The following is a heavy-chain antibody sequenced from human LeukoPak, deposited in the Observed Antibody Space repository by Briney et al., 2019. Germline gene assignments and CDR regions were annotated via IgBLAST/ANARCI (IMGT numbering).Heavy chain of an antibody. CDR3: AKRGSLEPVDF. CDR2: ITSSTSSI. V-gene: IGHV3-21*01. CDR1: GFTFSSYN. Sequence: PGGSLRLSCAASGFTFSSYNMNWVRQAPGKGLEWVSSITSSTSSIFSADSVKGRFTISRDNAKNSLFLQMDSLRAEDTAVYYCAKRGSLEPVDFWGQGTLVTVSS. D-gene: IGHD3-10*01. J-gene: IGHJ4*02.